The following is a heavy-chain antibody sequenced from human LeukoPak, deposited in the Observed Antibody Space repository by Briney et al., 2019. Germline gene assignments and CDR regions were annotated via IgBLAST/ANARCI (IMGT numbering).Heavy chain of an antibody. CDR3: ATVIGAAGGSSY. CDR2: IYAGDSDT. J-gene: IGHJ4*02. CDR1: GFSFNTYW. V-gene: IGHV5-51*01. D-gene: IGHD6-13*01. Sequence: GESLKISCKGSGFSFNTYWIGWVRQMPGKGLEWMGIIYAGDSDTRYSPSFQGQVTISVDKSISTAYLQWSSLKASDTAMYYCATVIGAAGGSSYWGQGTQVTVSS.